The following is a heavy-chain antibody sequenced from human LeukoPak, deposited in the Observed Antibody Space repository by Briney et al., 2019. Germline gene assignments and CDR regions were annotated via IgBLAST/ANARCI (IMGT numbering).Heavy chain of an antibody. V-gene: IGHV4-34*01. CDR1: GGSFSGYY. J-gene: IGHJ3*02. D-gene: IGHD3-22*01. CDR2: INHSGST. CDR3: AAPPYYDSSGPPTI. Sequence: SETLSLTCAVYGGSFSGYYWRWIRQPPGKGLEWIGEINHSGSTNYNPSLKSRVTISVDTSKNQFSLKLSSVTAADTAVYYCAAPPYYDSSGPPTIWGQGTMVTVSS.